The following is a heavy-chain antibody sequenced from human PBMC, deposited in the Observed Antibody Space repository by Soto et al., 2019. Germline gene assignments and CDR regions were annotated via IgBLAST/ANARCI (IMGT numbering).Heavy chain of an antibody. Sequence: PGGSLRLSCAASGFTFSSYWMSWVRQAPGKGLERVANIKQDGSEKYYVDSVKGRFTISRDNAKNSLYLQMNSLRAEDTAVYYCAGHYYGSGSYSFPRAPKQDYWGQGTLVTVSS. V-gene: IGHV3-7*01. D-gene: IGHD3-10*01. CDR3: AGHYYGSGSYSFPRAPKQDY. CDR1: GFTFSSYW. CDR2: IKQDGSEK. J-gene: IGHJ4*02.